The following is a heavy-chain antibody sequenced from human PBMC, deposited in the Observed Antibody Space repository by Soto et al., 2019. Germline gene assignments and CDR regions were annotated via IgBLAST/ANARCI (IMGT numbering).Heavy chain of an antibody. CDR2: ISAGGTT. Sequence: GGSLRLSCAASGFTFRNYAMIWVRQAPGKGLEWVSTISAGGTTYYADSVKGRFTVSRDNSASTLYLQMNTLRVEDTAIYYCAKRPRPYTGDHSNYYYMDVWGKGTSVTVSS. CDR1: GFTFRNYA. J-gene: IGHJ6*03. D-gene: IGHD5-12*01. CDR3: AKRPRPYTGDHSNYYYMDV. V-gene: IGHV3-23*01.